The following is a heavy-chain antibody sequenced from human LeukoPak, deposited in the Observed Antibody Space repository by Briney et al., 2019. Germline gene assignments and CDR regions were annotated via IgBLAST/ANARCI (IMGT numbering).Heavy chain of an antibody. D-gene: IGHD1-26*01. V-gene: IGHV3-64*01. J-gene: IGHJ4*02. CDR2: ISSNGGST. CDR3: ARGAQSGSFDY. Sequence: GGTLRLSCAASGFTFSSYAMHWVRQAPGKGLEYVSAISSNGGSTYYANSVKGRFTISRDNSKNTLYLQMGSLRAEDMAVYYCARGAQSGSFDYWGQGTLVTVSS. CDR1: GFTFSSYA.